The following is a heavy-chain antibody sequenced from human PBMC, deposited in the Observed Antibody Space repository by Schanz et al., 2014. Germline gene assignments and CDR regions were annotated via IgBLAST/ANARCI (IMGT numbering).Heavy chain of an antibody. CDR3: ARVRVGEGYLFEY. Sequence: QVQLQESGPGLVKPSQTLSLTCTVSGVSVNSGVYYWNWIRQHPGKGLEWIGYIYYSGNTYYNPSLRGRVAMSLDTSKNQFSLKLGSVRAADTAVYYCARVRVGEGYLFEYWGQGTLVTVSS. CDR1: GVSVNSGVYY. D-gene: IGHD3-3*01. J-gene: IGHJ4*02. V-gene: IGHV4-31*03. CDR2: IYYSGNT.